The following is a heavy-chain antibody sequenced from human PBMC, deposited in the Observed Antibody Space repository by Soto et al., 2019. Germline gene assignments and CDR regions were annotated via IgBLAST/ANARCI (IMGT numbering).Heavy chain of an antibody. V-gene: IGHV3-74*01. CDR3: ARRTDY. CDR2: ITSDGSTT. Sequence: EVQLVESGGGLVQPGGSLRLSCAASGFPFSSSWLHWVRQAPGKGLVWVSHITSDGSTTTYADSVKGRFTISRDNAKNTLYLQMNSLRADDTGVYDGARRTDYWGQGTLVTVSS. J-gene: IGHJ4*02. CDR1: GFPFSSSW.